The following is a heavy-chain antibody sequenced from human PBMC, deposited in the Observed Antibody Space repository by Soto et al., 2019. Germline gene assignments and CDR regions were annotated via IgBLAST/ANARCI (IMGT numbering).Heavy chain of an antibody. CDR3: ARDGFITMILVLYYIDY. D-gene: IGHD3-22*01. V-gene: IGHV3-30-3*01. Sequence: GGSLRLSCAASGFTFSSYAMHWVRQAPGKGLEWVAVISYDGSNKYYADSVKGRFTISRDNSKNTLYLQMNSLRAEDTAVYYCARDGFITMILVLYYIDYWGQGTLVTVSS. CDR2: ISYDGSNK. CDR1: GFTFSSYA. J-gene: IGHJ4*02.